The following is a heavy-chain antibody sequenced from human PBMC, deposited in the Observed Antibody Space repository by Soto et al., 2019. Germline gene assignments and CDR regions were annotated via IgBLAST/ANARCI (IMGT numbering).Heavy chain of an antibody. J-gene: IGHJ4*02. V-gene: IGHV4-59*01. Sequence: PSETLSLPCTVSGGSISSYDCSWIRQPPWTGLEWIGNIYYSGSTNYNPSLKSRVTISVDTSKNQFSLKLDSVTAADTAVYYCARASRNSSPLDYFGGGTLVAVSP. CDR1: GGSISSYD. D-gene: IGHD1-7*01. CDR3: ARASRNSSPLDY. CDR2: IYYSGST.